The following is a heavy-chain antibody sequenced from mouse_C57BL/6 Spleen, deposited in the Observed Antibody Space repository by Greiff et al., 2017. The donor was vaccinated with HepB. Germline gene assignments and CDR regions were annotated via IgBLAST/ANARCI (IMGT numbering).Heavy chain of an antibody. D-gene: IGHD1-1*01. V-gene: IGHV1-75*01. CDR2: IFPGSGST. CDR1: GYTFTDYY. Sequence: VQLQQSGPELVKPGASVKISCKASGYTFTDYYINWVKQRPGQGLEWIGWIFPGSGSTYYNEKFKGKATLTVDKSSSTAYMLLSSLTSEDSAVYFCAPTVVATRYAMDYWGQGTSVTVSS. CDR3: APTVVATRYAMDY. J-gene: IGHJ4*01.